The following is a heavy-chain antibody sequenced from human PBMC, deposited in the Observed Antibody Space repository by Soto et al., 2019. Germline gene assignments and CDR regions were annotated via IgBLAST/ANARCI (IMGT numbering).Heavy chain of an antibody. Sequence: GSLRLSCAASGFTFSSYAMHWVRQAPGKGLEWVAVISYDGSNKYYADSVKGRSTISRDNSKNTLYLQMNSLRAGDTAVYYCAREHSSGYPLDYWGQGTLVTVSS. V-gene: IGHV3-30-3*01. D-gene: IGHD3-22*01. CDR3: AREHSSGYPLDY. CDR2: ISYDGSNK. J-gene: IGHJ4*02. CDR1: GFTFSSYA.